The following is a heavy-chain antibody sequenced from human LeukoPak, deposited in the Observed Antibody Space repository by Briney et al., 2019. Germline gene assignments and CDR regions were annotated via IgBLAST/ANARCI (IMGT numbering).Heavy chain of an antibody. V-gene: IGHV3-11*04. J-gene: IGHJ4*02. CDR2: ISTRDNTI. CDR1: GFTFSDYY. Sequence: GGSLRLSCTASGFTFSDYYMSWIRQTPGKGLEWLSYISTRDNTIQYADSVKGRFTISRDNAKNSLYLQMNSLRAEDTAVYYCAGDYDFWSGYYRGGSRPIDYWGQGTLVTVSS. D-gene: IGHD3-3*01. CDR3: AGDYDFWSGYYRGGSRPIDY.